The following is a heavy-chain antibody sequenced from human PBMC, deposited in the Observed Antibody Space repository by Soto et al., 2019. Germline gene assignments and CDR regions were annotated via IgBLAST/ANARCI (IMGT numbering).Heavy chain of an antibody. V-gene: IGHV3-30*18. CDR2: ISNDGSNK. Sequence: QVHLVESGGGVVQPGRSLRLSCAASGFSFSTYGMHWVRQAPGKGLEWVAFISNDGSNKYYADSVKGRFTISRDNSKNTLYLQMNSLRAEDTAVYYCAKGFANYWAFAYWGQGTLVTVSS. CDR1: GFSFSTYG. CDR3: AKGFANYWAFAY. J-gene: IGHJ4*02. D-gene: IGHD1-7*01.